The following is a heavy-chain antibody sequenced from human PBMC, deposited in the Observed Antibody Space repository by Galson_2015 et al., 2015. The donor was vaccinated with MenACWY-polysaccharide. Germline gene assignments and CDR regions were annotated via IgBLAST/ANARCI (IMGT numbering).Heavy chain of an antibody. CDR3: VRAGRTDRGVVGYGWGLDY. D-gene: IGHD5-18*01. CDR2: VDYSGNS. Sequence: GLEWTGTVDYSGNSYYHASLKSRITISIDTSRTQFSLKLTSVTAADTAVYYCVRAGRTDRGVVGYGWGLDYWGQGILVTVSS. V-gene: IGHV4-39*07. J-gene: IGHJ4*02.